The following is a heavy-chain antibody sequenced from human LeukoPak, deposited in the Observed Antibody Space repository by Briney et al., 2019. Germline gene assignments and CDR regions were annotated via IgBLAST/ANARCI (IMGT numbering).Heavy chain of an antibody. D-gene: IGHD3-10*01. CDR1: GYTFTSYY. CDR2: INPSGGST. Sequence: ASVKVSCKASGYTFTSYYMHWVRQAPGQGLEWMGIINPSGGSTGYAQKFQGRVTMTRDTSTSTVYMELSSLRSEDTAVYYCARGLWFGELDGWFDPWGQGTLVTVSS. V-gene: IGHV1-46*01. CDR3: ARGLWFGELDGWFDP. J-gene: IGHJ5*02.